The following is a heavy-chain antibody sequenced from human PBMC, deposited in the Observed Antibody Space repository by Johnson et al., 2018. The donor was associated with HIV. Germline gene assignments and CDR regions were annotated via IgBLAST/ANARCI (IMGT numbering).Heavy chain of an antibody. Sequence: QMQLVESGGGVVQPGGSLRLSCAASGFTFSSYGMHWVRQAPGKGLEWVAFRRYDGRNKYYVDSVKGRFTISRDNSKNTRYLQMNSLRAEDTAVYYCARAYSSSWYRDDAFDIWGQGTMVTVFS. CDR2: RRYDGRNK. CDR1: GFTFSSYG. V-gene: IGHV3-30*02. J-gene: IGHJ3*02. D-gene: IGHD6-13*01. CDR3: ARAYSSSWYRDDAFDI.